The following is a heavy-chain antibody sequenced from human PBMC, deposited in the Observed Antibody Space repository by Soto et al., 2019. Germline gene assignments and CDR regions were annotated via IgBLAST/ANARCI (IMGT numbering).Heavy chain of an antibody. CDR2: IYTSGST. V-gene: IGHV4-4*07. CDR3: ERRDYDILTGYASSYYGMDV. D-gene: IGHD3-9*01. Sequence: SETLSLTCTVSGGPISSYYWSWIRQPAGKGLEWIGRIYTSGSTNYNPSLKSRVTMSVDTSKNQFSLKLSSVTAADTAVYYCERRDYDILTGYASSYYGMDVWGQGTTVTVSS. CDR1: GGPISSYY. J-gene: IGHJ6*02.